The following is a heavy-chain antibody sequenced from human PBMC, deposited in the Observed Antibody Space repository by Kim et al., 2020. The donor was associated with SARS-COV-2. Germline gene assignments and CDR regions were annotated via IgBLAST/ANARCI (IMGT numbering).Heavy chain of an antibody. Sequence: SGPTLVNPTQTLTLTCTFSGFSLSTSGVGVGWIRQPPGKALEWLALIYWDDDKRYSPSLKSRLTITKDTSKNQVVLTMTNMDPVDTATYYCAHNHGYSYGYYYYYGMDVWGQGTTVTVSS. CDR3: AHNHGYSYGYYYYYGMDV. J-gene: IGHJ6*02. V-gene: IGHV2-5*02. D-gene: IGHD5-18*01. CDR2: IYWDDDK. CDR1: GFSLSTSGVG.